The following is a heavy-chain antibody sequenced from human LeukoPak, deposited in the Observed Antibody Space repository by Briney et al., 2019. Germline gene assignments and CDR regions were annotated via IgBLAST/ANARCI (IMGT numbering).Heavy chain of an antibody. CDR2: INHSGST. CDR1: GGSFSGYY. J-gene: IGHJ3*02. Sequence: SETLSLTCAVYGGSFSGYYWSWIRQPPGKGLEWIGEINHSGSTNYNPSLKSRVTISVDTSKNQFSLKLSSVTAADTAVYYCARDTGSCGFGCLTDDAFDIWGRGTMVTVSS. CDR3: ARDTGSCGFGCLTDDAFDI. V-gene: IGHV4-34*01. D-gene: IGHD6-6*01.